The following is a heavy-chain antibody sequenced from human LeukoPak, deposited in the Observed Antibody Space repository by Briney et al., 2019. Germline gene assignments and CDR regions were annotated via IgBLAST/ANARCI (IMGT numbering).Heavy chain of an antibody. J-gene: IGHJ4*02. CDR3: ARDATIKYYGSGSYYPD. CDR1: GGSNRSYY. V-gene: IGHV4-59*01. D-gene: IGHD3-10*01. Sequence: SETLSLTXTVSGGSNRSYYWSWIRQPPGKGLEWIGYIYYSGSTNYNPSLKSRVTISVDTSKNQFSLKLSSVTAADTAVYYCARDATIKYYGSGSYYPDWGQGTLVTVSS. CDR2: IYYSGST.